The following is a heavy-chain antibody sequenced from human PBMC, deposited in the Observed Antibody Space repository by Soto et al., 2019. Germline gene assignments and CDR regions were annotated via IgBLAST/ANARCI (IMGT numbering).Heavy chain of an antibody. J-gene: IGHJ4*02. Sequence: EVQLVESGGGLVQPGGSLRLSCAASGFTVSSNYMSWVRQAPGKGLGWVSVIYSGGSTYYADSVKGRFTISRHNSKNTLDLLMNSLRAEDTSVYYCARDFRPPYGVRYFDYWGQGTLVTVSS. D-gene: IGHD4-17*01. CDR2: IYSGGST. V-gene: IGHV3-53*04. CDR3: ARDFRPPYGVRYFDY. CDR1: GFTVSSNY.